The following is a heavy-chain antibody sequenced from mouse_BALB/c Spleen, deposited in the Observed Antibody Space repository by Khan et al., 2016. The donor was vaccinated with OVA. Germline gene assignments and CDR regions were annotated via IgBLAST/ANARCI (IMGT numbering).Heavy chain of an antibody. J-gene: IGHJ4*01. CDR2: IWSGGST. Sequence: QVQLKESGPGLVQPSQSLSITCTVSGFSLTSYGVPWVRQSPGKGLEWLGVIWSGGSTDYTSAFISRLTISKDNSKSQAFFNINSLQPNHTALFYCARTYYSYGNYGDYDTMDYWGQGTSVTVSS. V-gene: IGHV2-2*02. D-gene: IGHD2-1*01. CDR1: GFSLTSYG. CDR3: ARTYYSYGNYGDYDTMDY.